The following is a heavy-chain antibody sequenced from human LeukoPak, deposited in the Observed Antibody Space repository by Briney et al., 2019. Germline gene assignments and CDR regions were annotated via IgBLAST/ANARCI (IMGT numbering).Heavy chain of an antibody. D-gene: IGHD3-10*01. V-gene: IGHV3-21*01. J-gene: IGHJ4*02. Sequence: GGSLRLSCAASGFTFSSYSMNWVRQAPGKGLEWVSSISSSSSYIYYADSVKGRFTISRDNAKNSLCLQMNSLRAEDTAVYYCARGTSVRGVITQGMDYWGQGTLVTVSS. CDR3: ARGTSVRGVITQGMDY. CDR1: GFTFSSYS. CDR2: ISSSSSYI.